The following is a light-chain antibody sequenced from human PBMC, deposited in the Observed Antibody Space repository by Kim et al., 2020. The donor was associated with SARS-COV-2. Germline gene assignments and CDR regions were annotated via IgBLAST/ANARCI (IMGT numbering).Light chain of an antibody. J-gene: IGKJ1*01. CDR2: RTS. V-gene: IGKV1-39*01. CDR3: QQSYNFPRT. Sequence: DIQMTQSPSSLSASVGDRVTITCRASQIVSGWLNWYQQKPGKAPHLLIYRTSTLQSGVPPRFSGSASGTDFTLTINTLQPEDFATYYCQQSYNFPRTFGQGTKVDIK. CDR1: QIVSGW.